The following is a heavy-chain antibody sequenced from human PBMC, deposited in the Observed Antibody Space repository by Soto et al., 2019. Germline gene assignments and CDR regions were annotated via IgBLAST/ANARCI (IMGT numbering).Heavy chain of an antibody. J-gene: IGHJ3*02. Sequence: PSETLSLTCTVSGGSISSYYWSWIRQPPGKGLEWIGYIYYSGSTNYNPSLKSRVTISVDTSKNQYSLKLSSVTAADTAVYYCARRYSSAFDIWGKGTMVTVSS. CDR3: ARRYSSAFDI. V-gene: IGHV4-59*08. CDR1: GGSISSYY. D-gene: IGHD6-13*01. CDR2: IYYSGST.